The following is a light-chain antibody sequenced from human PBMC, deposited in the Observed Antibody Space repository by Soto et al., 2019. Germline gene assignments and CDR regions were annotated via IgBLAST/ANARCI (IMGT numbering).Light chain of an antibody. CDR1: QSLSNH. J-gene: IGKJ1*01. Sequence: DSQMTQSPYSLSASVEDRVIITCRASQSLSNHLNWYQQKPGKAPKLLIFAASSLQSGVPSRFSGSRSGPDFTLTISSLQPEDFATYYCQQSYSSPPTFGQGTKVDIK. CDR3: QQSYSSPPT. CDR2: AAS. V-gene: IGKV1-39*01.